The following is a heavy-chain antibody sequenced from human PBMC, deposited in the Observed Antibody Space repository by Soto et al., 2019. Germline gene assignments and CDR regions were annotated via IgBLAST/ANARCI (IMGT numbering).Heavy chain of an antibody. Sequence: LRLSCAASGFTFSSYGMHWVRQAPGEGLEWVAVISYDGSNKYYADSVKGRFTISRDNSKNTLYLQMNSLRAEDTAVYYCATGTTPTFDYWGQGTLVTVAS. V-gene: IGHV3-30*03. J-gene: IGHJ4*02. CDR2: ISYDGSNK. D-gene: IGHD1-1*01. CDR1: GFTFSSYG. CDR3: ATGTTPTFDY.